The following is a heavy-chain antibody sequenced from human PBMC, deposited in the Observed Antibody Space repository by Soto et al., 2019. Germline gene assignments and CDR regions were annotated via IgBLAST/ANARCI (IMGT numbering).Heavy chain of an antibody. CDR1: GFTFRKYV. J-gene: IGHJ6*02. CDR3: AKDQGFLEWIPQGGLEV. V-gene: IGHV3-23*01. D-gene: IGHD3-3*01. Sequence: EVQLLESGGGLAQPGGSLRLSCEVSGFTFRKYVMTWVLQAPGKGLEWVSSLSSTGGSTYYADSVKGRFTVSRDNSKNTLFLQMNSLRAEDTAIYYCAKDQGFLEWIPQGGLEVWGPGTTVAVSS. CDR2: LSSTGGST.